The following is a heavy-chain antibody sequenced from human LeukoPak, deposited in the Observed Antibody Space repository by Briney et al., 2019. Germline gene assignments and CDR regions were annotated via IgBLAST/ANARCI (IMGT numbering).Heavy chain of an antibody. D-gene: IGHD5-12*01. CDR1: AGSISSYY. Sequence: SETLSLTCTVAAGSISSYYWSWIRQPPGKGLDWIGYIYYSGSTNYNPSLKSRVTISVDTSKNQFSLKLSSVTAAHTAVYYCARLLSNSGYEIFDYWGQGTLVTVSS. J-gene: IGHJ4*02. V-gene: IGHV4-59*08. CDR2: IYYSGST. CDR3: ARLLSNSGYEIFDY.